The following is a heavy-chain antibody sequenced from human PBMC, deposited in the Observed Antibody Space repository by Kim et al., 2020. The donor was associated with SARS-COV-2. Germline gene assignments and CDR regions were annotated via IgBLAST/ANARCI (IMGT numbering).Heavy chain of an antibody. CDR3: ARDVRVGSRDGYNYKTDAFDI. CDR1: GGSISSYY. J-gene: IGHJ3*02. D-gene: IGHD5-12*01. Sequence: SETLSLTCTVSGGSISSYYWSWIRQPPGKGLEWIGYIYYSGSTNYNPSLKSRVTISVDTSKNQFSLKLSSVTAADTAVYYCARDVRVGSRDGYNYKTDAFDIWGQGTMVTVSS. CDR2: IYYSGST. V-gene: IGHV4-59*13.